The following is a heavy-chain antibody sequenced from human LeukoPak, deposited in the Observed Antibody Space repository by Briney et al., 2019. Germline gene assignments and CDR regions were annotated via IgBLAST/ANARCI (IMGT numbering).Heavy chain of an antibody. J-gene: IGHJ5*02. V-gene: IGHV4-59*01. Sequence: SETLSLTCTVSGGSISSYYWSWIRQPPGKGLEWIGYIYYSGSTNYNPSLKSRVTISVDTSKNEFSLKLSSVTAADTAVYYCARADYDSSGYYYLVQNWFDPWGQGTLVTVSS. CDR2: IYYSGST. CDR3: ARADYDSSGYYYLVQNWFDP. D-gene: IGHD3-22*01. CDR1: GGSISSYY.